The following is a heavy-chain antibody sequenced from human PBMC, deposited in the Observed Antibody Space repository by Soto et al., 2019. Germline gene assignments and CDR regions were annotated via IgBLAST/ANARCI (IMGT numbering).Heavy chain of an antibody. V-gene: IGHV4-39*01. Sequence: SATLSLTCTVSGGSISGSSYYWGWIRQPPGKGLEWIGSIYYSGSTYYNPSLKSRVTISVDTSKNQFSLKLSSVTAADTAVYYCAGPLGSXCGGDCLGVYYYYGMDVWGQGTTVTVSS. CDR2: IYYSGST. J-gene: IGHJ6*02. CDR3: AGPLGSXCGGDCLGVYYYYGMDV. D-gene: IGHD2-21*02. CDR1: GGSISGSSYY.